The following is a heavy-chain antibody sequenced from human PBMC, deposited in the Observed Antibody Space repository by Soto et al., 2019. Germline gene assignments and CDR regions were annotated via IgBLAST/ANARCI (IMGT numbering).Heavy chain of an antibody. CDR3: ARDSSGYDSYFQH. Sequence: GGSLRLSCAATRITFSSYWMSWVRQAPGKGLEWVANIKQDGSEKYYVDSVKGRFTISRDNAKNSLYLQMNSLRAEDTAVYYCARDSSGYDSYFQHWGQGTLVTVSS. CDR2: IKQDGSEK. D-gene: IGHD5-12*01. CDR1: RITFSSYW. J-gene: IGHJ1*01. V-gene: IGHV3-7*01.